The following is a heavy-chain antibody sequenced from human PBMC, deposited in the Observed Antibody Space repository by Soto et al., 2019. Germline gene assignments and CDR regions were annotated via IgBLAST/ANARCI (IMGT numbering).Heavy chain of an antibody. D-gene: IGHD5-12*01. CDR2: IYWDDDK. J-gene: IGHJ4*02. CDR3: AHVYGGYDNFDY. Sequence: QITLKESGPTLVKPTQTLTLTCTFSGFSLSTSGVGVGWIRQPPGKALEWLALIYWDDDKRYSPSLKSRLTLTKDPTKTQMVLTMTNLDPVDTATYYCAHVYGGYDNFDYWGQGTLVTVSS. V-gene: IGHV2-5*02. CDR1: GFSLSTSGVG.